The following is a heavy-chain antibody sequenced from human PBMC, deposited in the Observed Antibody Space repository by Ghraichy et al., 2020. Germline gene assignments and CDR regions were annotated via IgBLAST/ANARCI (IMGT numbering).Heavy chain of an antibody. CDR2: IYYSGST. J-gene: IGHJ4*02. CDR1: GGSISSYY. CDR3: ARDPGDSSSWYLDY. V-gene: IGHV4-59*01. Sequence: SETLSLTCTVSGGSISSYYWSWIRQPPGKGLEWIGYIYYSGSTNYNPSLKSRVTISVDTSKNQFSLKLSSVTAADTAVYYCARDPGDSSSWYLDYWGQGTLVTVSS. D-gene: IGHD6-13*01.